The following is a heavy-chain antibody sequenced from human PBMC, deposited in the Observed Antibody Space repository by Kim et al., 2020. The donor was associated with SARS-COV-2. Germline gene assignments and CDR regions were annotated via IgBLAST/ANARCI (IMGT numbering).Heavy chain of an antibody. CDR2: IYYSWST. CDR3: YCSWTSTYYYYYFGIHV. D-gene: IGHD1-26*01. Sequence: SETLSLTCTVSGGSISSYYWSWIRQPPGKGLELIGFIYYSWSTNYNPSLKIRVTISVDTSKNQFSLKLSSVTAADTAAYYCYCSWTSTYYYYYFGIHVWG. J-gene: IGHJ6*01. CDR1: GGSISSYY. V-gene: IGHV4-59*13.